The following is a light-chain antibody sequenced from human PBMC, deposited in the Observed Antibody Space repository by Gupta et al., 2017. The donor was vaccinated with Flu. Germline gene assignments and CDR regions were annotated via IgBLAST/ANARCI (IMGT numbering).Light chain of an antibody. V-gene: IGLV7-46*01. CDR3: SLSNSGAKV. CDR1: TGAVTSGHY. Sequence: QAVVTQEPSLTVSPGGTVTRTCDSSTGAVTSGHYPYWLQQKPAHAPMTLIYDTDNNASAPPVRFSGSRPAAKAAPTLSAAQAEDDDYYYYSLSNSGAKVFGGGTKLTVL. J-gene: IGLJ2*01. CDR2: DTD.